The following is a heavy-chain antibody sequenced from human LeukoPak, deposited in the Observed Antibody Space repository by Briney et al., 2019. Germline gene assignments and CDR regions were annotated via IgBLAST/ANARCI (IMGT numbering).Heavy chain of an antibody. CDR2: IYYSGST. CDR3: ARLYSGSYFGAFDI. Sequence: SETLSLTCTVSGGSINSYYWSWIRQPPGKGLEWIGYIYYSGSTNYNPSLRSRVTISVDTSKNQFSLKLSSVTAADTAVYYCARLYSGSYFGAFDIWGQGTMVTVSS. D-gene: IGHD1-26*01. CDR1: GGSINSYY. J-gene: IGHJ3*02. V-gene: IGHV4-59*01.